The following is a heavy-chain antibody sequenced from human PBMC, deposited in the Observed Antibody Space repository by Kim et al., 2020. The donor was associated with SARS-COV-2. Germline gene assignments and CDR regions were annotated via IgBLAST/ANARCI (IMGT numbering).Heavy chain of an antibody. D-gene: IGHD3-10*01. J-gene: IGHJ5*02. Sequence: GGSLRLSCAASGFTFSSYGMHWVRQAPGKGLEWVAVIWYDGSNKYYADSVKGRFTISRDNSKNTLYLQMNSLRAEDTAVYYCARDPDTYYYGSGRENWFDAWGQGTLVTVSS. CDR1: GFTFSSYG. CDR3: ARDPDTYYYGSGRENWFDA. V-gene: IGHV3-33*01. CDR2: IWYDGSNK.